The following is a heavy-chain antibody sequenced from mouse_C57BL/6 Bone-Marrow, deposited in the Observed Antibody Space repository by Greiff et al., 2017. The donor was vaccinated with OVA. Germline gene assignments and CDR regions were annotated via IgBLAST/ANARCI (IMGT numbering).Heavy chain of an antibody. CDR3: ARKLKDY. CDR2: ISSGSSTI. V-gene: IGHV5-17*01. D-gene: IGHD1-3*01. CDR1: GFTFSDYG. J-gene: IGHJ2*01. Sequence: EVKLMESGGGLVKPGGSLKLSCAASGFTFSDYGMHWVRQAPEKGLEWVAYISSGSSTIYYADTVKGRFTISRDNAKNTMFLQMTSLRSEDTAMYYCARKLKDYWGQGTTLTVSS.